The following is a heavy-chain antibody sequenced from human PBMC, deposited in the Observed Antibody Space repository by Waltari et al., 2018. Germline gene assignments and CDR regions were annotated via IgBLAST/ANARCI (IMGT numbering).Heavy chain of an antibody. Sequence: QVQLVQSGAEVKKPGASVKVSCKASGYTFTSYGISWVRQAPGQGLEWMGWISAYNGNTNYAQKLQGRVTMTTDTSTSTAYMELRSLRSDDTAVYYCARDPPEHLTLYYYYYMDVWGKGTTVTISS. CDR1: GYTFTSYG. V-gene: IGHV1-18*01. J-gene: IGHJ6*03. CDR2: ISAYNGNT. CDR3: ARDPPEHLTLYYYYYMDV. D-gene: IGHD2-21*01.